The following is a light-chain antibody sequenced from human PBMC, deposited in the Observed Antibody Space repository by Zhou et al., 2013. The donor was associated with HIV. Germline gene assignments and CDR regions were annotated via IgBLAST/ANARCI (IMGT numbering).Light chain of an antibody. CDR3: QQYNVFWT. V-gene: IGKV3-15*01. Sequence: EIVITQSPATLSVSPGERATLSCRASQPISSNLAWYQQKVGQAPRLLMYGAATRAPGFPDRFIGTGSGTEFTLTISSLQPDDSATYYCQQYNVFWTFGQGTKVEIK. CDR1: QPISSN. J-gene: IGKJ1*01. CDR2: GAA.